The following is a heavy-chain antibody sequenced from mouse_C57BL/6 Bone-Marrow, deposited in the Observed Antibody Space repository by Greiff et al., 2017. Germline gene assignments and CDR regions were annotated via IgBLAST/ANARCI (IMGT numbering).Heavy chain of an antibody. CDR3: ARGGFDYSKPFAY. CDR2: FYPRSGNT. Sequence: QVQLQQSGAELARPGAQVKRSGKASGYTFTSYGISGVKQRTGQGLEWIGEFYPRSGNTYYNEKFKGKATLTADKSSSTAYMELRSLTSEDPAVYFCARGGFDYSKPFAYWGQGTLVTVSA. CDR1: GYTFTSYG. V-gene: IGHV1-81*01. D-gene: IGHD2-5*01. J-gene: IGHJ3*01.